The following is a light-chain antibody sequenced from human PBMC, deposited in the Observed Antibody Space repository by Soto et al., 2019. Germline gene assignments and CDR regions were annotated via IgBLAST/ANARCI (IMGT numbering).Light chain of an antibody. J-gene: IGKJ4*01. V-gene: IGKV3-11*01. CDR3: QQRYHGPPLT. Sequence: EIVLTQSPVTLSLSPGDTATLSCRASQSVVRYVAWYQQKPGQAPMLLIYDATIRASGIPARFSGSGSETGFSLSISSLEPDDFGEYYCQQRYHGPPLTRGGGPKLQVK. CDR2: DAT. CDR1: QSVVRY.